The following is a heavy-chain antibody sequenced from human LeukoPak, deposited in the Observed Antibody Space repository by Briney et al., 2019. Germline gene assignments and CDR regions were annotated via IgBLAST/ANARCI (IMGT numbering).Heavy chain of an antibody. CDR3: AELGITMIGGV. D-gene: IGHD3-10*02. Sequence: GGSLRLSCAASGFTFSSYEMNWVRHAPGKGLGWVSYISSSGSTIYYADSVKGRFTISRDNAKNSLYLQMTSLRAEDTAVYYCAELGITMIGGVWGKGTTVTISS. J-gene: IGHJ6*04. V-gene: IGHV3-48*03. CDR1: GFTFSSYE. CDR2: ISSSGSTI.